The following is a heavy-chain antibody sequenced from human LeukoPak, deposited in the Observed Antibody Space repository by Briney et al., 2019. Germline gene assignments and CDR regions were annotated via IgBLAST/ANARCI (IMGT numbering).Heavy chain of an antibody. J-gene: IGHJ4*02. CDR3: AKDRTPDGRYSIDY. CDR2: ITGNAVRT. Sequence: PGGSLRLSCTGSGFTFGIYAMDCVRDAPGKGLEWVSLITGNAVRTDYTDSWKGRFTISRDNSKNTVYLQMNSLRVEDTALHYCAKDRTPDGRYSIDYWGQGTLVTVSS. D-gene: IGHD3-10*01. CDR1: GFTFGIYA. V-gene: IGHV3-23*01.